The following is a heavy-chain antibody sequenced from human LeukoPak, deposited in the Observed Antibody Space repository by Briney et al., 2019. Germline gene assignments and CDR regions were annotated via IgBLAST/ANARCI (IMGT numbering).Heavy chain of an antibody. J-gene: IGHJ4*02. D-gene: IGHD6-19*01. CDR2: IYYSGST. CDR1: GYSISSAYY. V-gene: IGHV4-61*01. Sequence: SETLSLTCTVSGYSISSAYYWSWIRQPPGKGLEWIGYIYYSGSTNYNPSLKSRVTISVDTSKNQFSLKLSSVTAADTAVYYCARLAVAGTPDDYWGQGTLVTVSS. CDR3: ARLAVAGTPDDY.